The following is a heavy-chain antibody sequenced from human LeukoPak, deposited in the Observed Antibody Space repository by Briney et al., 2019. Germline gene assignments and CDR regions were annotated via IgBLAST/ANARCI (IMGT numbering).Heavy chain of an antibody. J-gene: IGHJ4*02. CDR1: GGSFSGYY. Sequence: PSETLSLTCAVYGGSFSGYYWSWIRQPPGNGLEWIGEINHSGSTNYNPSLKSRVTISVDTSKNQFSLKLSSVTAADTAVYYCARSPPLNTMVRGDDPGYWGQGTLVTVSS. CDR3: ARSPPLNTMVRGDDPGY. D-gene: IGHD3-10*01. CDR2: INHSGST. V-gene: IGHV4-34*01.